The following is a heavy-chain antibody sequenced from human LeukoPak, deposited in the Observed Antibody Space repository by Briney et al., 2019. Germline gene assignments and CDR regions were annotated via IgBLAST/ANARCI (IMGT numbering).Heavy chain of an antibody. Sequence: GASVKVSCKASGYIFTGYYLHWVRQAPGQGLEWMGWSNPTSGSTNYAQNSQGRVTMTRDTSISTAYMELSRLTSDDTAVYYCARGPGGGYDWLGYWGQGTLVTVSP. V-gene: IGHV1-2*02. CDR3: ARGPGGGYDWLGY. J-gene: IGHJ4*02. CDR2: SNPTSGST. CDR1: GYIFTGYY. D-gene: IGHD5-12*01.